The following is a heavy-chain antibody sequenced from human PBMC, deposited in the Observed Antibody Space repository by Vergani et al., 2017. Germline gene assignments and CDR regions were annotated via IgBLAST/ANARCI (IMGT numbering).Heavy chain of an antibody. CDR1: GGSISSYY. V-gene: IGHV4-59*08. CDR3: ARSSLSSTYNWFDP. CDR2: IYYSGST. D-gene: IGHD6-13*01. J-gene: IGHJ5*02. Sequence: QVQLQESGPGLVKPSETLSLTCTVSGGSISSYYWSWIRQPPGKGLEWIGYIYYSGSTNYNPSLKSRVTISVDTSKNQFSLRLSSVAAADTAGYYWARSSLSSTYNWFDPWGQGTLVTVSS.